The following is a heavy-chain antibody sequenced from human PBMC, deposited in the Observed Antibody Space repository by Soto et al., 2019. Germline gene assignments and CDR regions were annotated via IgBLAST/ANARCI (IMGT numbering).Heavy chain of an antibody. D-gene: IGHD3-10*01. Sequence: GGSLRLSCAASGFTFSSYGMHWVRQAPGKGLEWVAVIWYDGSNKYYADSVKGRFTISRDNSKNTLYLQMNSLRAEDTAVYYCARGPLWWHKEPVDYWGQGTLVTVSS. V-gene: IGHV3-33*01. J-gene: IGHJ4*02. CDR3: ARGPLWWHKEPVDY. CDR2: IWYDGSNK. CDR1: GFTFSSYG.